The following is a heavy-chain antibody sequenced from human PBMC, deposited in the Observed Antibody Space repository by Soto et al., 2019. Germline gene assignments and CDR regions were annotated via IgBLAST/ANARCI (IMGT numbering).Heavy chain of an antibody. Sequence: SETLSLTCAVYGGSFSGYYWSWIRQPPGKGLEWIGEINHSGSTNYNPSLKSRVTISVDTSKNQFSLKLSSVTAADTAVYYCARPYPMTTVTGGYFQHWGQGTLVTVSS. J-gene: IGHJ1*01. CDR2: INHSGST. CDR1: GGSFSGYY. V-gene: IGHV4-34*01. D-gene: IGHD4-17*01. CDR3: ARPYPMTTVTGGYFQH.